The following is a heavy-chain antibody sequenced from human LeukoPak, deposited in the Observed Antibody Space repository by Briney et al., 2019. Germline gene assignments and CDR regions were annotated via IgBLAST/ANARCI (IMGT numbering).Heavy chain of an antibody. CDR1: GYTFTKYA. Sequence: ASVKVSCKGSGYTFTKYAISWVRQAPGQGLEYMGWIDTNTGNPTYAQGFTGRFVFSLDTSVSTAYLQISSLRAEDSAIYFCANCYDSSGFFAYWGQGTLVTVSS. CDR3: ANCYDSSGFFAY. V-gene: IGHV7-4-1*02. CDR2: IDTNTGNP. J-gene: IGHJ4*02. D-gene: IGHD3-22*01.